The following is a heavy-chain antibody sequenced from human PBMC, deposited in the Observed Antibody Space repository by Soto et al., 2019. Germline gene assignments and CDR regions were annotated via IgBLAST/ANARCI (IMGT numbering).Heavy chain of an antibody. CDR1: GFTFSSYG. CDR2: IWYDGSNK. V-gene: IGHV3-33*01. J-gene: IGHJ6*03. CDR3: ARDRDYDFWSGYFSPAGYYMDV. D-gene: IGHD3-3*01. Sequence: QVQLVESGGGVVQPGRSLRLSCAASGFTFSSYGMHWVRQAPGKGLEWVAVIWYDGSNKYYADSVKGRFTISRDNSKNTLYLQMNSLRAEDTAVYYCARDRDYDFWSGYFSPAGYYMDVWGKGTTVTFSS.